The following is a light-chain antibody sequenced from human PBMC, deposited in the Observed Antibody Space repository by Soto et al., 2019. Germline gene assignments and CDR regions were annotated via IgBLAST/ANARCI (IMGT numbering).Light chain of an antibody. V-gene: IGKV1-27*01. CDR3: QKYNSAPPYT. Sequence: DIQMTQSPSSLSASVGDRVTITCRASQGISNYLAWYQQKPGQVPKLLIYAASTLQSGVPSRFSGSGSGTDFTLTISSLQPEDFATYYCQKYNSAPPYTFGQGTKLEIK. J-gene: IGKJ2*01. CDR2: AAS. CDR1: QGISNY.